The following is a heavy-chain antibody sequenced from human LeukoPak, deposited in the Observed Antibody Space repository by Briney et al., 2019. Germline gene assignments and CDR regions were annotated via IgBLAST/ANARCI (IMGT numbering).Heavy chain of an antibody. CDR3: ARDAYSSGWYGMDV. CDR1: GGSVSSGSYY. V-gene: IGHV4-61*01. CDR2: IYYSGST. D-gene: IGHD6-19*01. Sequence: PSETLSLTCTVSGGSVSSGSYYWSWIRQPPGKGLEWLGYIYYSGSTNYNPSLKSRVTISVDTSKNQFSLKLSSVTAADTAVYYCARDAYSSGWYGMDVWGQGTTVTVSS. J-gene: IGHJ6*02.